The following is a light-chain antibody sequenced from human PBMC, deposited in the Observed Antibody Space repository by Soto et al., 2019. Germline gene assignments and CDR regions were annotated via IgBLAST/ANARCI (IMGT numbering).Light chain of an antibody. V-gene: IGKV3-20*01. CDR1: QSVSSSY. J-gene: IGKJ1*01. CDR2: GAS. CDR3: QQFGSSSLT. Sequence: ESVLTQSPCTLSLSPGEKATLSCRASQSVSSSYLAWYQQKPGQAPRLLIYGASSRATGIPDRFSGSGSGTDFTLTVSRLEPEDFAVYYCQQFGSSSLTFGQGTKVDIK.